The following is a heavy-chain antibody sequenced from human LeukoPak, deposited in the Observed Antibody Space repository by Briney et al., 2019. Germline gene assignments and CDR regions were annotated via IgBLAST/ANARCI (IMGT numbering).Heavy chain of an antibody. CDR2: ISWDGGST. CDR3: AKDISQRCSGGSCYSDVVFQH. Sequence: AGGSLRLSCAASGFTSDDYAMHWVRQAPGKGLEWVSLISWDGGSTYYADSVKGRFTISRDNSKNSLYLQMNSLRAEDTALYYCAKDISQRCSGGSCYSDVVFQHWGQGTLVTVSS. CDR1: GFTSDDYA. J-gene: IGHJ1*01. D-gene: IGHD2-15*01. V-gene: IGHV3-43D*04.